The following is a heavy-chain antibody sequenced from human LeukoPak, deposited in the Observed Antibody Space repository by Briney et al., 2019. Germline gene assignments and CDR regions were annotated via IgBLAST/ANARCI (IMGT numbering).Heavy chain of an antibody. CDR2: INPNSGGT. CDR3: ARVRRKRSPDYSSSWPDAFDI. D-gene: IGHD6-13*01. Sequence: SVKVSFKASGYTFTGYYMHWVRQAPGQGLEWMGWINPNSGGTNYAQKFQGRVTMTRDTSISTAYMELSRLRSDDTAVYYCARVRRKRSPDYSSSWPDAFDIWGQGTMVTVSS. V-gene: IGHV1-2*02. J-gene: IGHJ3*02. CDR1: GYTFTGYY.